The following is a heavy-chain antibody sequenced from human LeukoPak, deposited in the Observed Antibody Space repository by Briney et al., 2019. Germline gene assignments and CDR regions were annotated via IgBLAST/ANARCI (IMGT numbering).Heavy chain of an antibody. CDR2: ISSSSSYI. D-gene: IGHD3-10*01. CDR3: ARDSRITMVRGVTDY. Sequence: PGGSLRLSCAASGFTFSSYSMNWVRQAPGKGLEWVSSISSSSSYIYYADSVKGRFTISRDNAKNSLYLQMNSLRAEDTAVYYCARDSRITMVRGVTDYWGQGTLVTVSS. V-gene: IGHV3-21*01. J-gene: IGHJ4*02. CDR1: GFTFSSYS.